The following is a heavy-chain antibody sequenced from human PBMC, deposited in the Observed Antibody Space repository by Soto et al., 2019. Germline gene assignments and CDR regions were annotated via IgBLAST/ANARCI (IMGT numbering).Heavy chain of an antibody. Sequence: SETLSLTCAVSGGSISSGGYSWSWIRQPPGKGLEWIGYIYHSGSTYYNPSLKSRVTISVDRSKNQFSLKLTSVTAADTAVYYCASQKLDVPAFFDYWGQGTLVTVSS. CDR1: GGSISSGGYS. CDR3: ASQKLDVPAFFDY. V-gene: IGHV4-30-2*01. D-gene: IGHD4-4*01. CDR2: IYHSGST. J-gene: IGHJ4*02.